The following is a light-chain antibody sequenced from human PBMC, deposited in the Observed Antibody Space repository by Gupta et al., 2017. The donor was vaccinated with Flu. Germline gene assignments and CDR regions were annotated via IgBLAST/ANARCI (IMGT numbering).Light chain of an antibody. Sequence: QLVLTQSPSASASLGASVKLTCTLSSGHSSNAIAWHQQQPEKGPRYLIKLNSDGSHYKGDGIPDRFSGSSSGADRYLTISSLQSEDEDDYYCQTWGTAMRVFGGGTKLTV. V-gene: IGLV4-69*01. J-gene: IGLJ3*02. CDR2: LNSDGSH. CDR3: QTWGTAMRV. CDR1: SGHSSNA.